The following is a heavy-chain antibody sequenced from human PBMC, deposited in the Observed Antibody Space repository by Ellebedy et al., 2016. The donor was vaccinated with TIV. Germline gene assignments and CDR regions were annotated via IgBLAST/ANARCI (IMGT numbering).Heavy chain of an antibody. Sequence: SVKVSCXASGFTFTSSAVQWVRQARGQRLEWIGWIVVGSGNTNYAQKFQERVTITRDMSTSAAYMELSSLRSEDTAVYYCAADVGSGPTRYYFDYWGQGTLVTVSS. CDR2: IVVGSGNT. D-gene: IGHD1-26*01. CDR1: GFTFTSSA. J-gene: IGHJ4*02. CDR3: AADVGSGPTRYYFDY. V-gene: IGHV1-58*01.